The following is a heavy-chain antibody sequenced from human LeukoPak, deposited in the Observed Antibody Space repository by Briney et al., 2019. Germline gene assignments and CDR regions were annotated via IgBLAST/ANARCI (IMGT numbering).Heavy chain of an antibody. Sequence: GGSLRLSCAASGFTFRNYAMSWVRQAPGKGLEWVSGLSGSGGSTYYADSVKGRFTISRDNSKNTLYLQMNSLRAEDTAEYYCAKDAGGYCSSDRCYIWFDPWGQGTLVTVSS. V-gene: IGHV3-23*01. CDR2: LSGSGGST. J-gene: IGHJ5*02. CDR1: GFTFRNYA. CDR3: AKDAGGYCSSDRCYIWFDP. D-gene: IGHD2-2*02.